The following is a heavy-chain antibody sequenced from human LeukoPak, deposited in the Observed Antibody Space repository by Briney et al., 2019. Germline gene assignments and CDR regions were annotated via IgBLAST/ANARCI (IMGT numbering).Heavy chain of an antibody. Sequence: ASVKVSCKASGYTFTGYYMHWVRQAPGQGLEWMGWINPNSGGTNYAQKLQGRVTMTTDTSTSTAYMELRSLRSDDTAVYYCARTYSGYDFSSTGFYSFDYWGQGTLVTVSS. CDR3: ARTYSGYDFSSTGFYSFDY. CDR2: INPNSGGT. V-gene: IGHV1-2*02. CDR1: GYTFTGYY. J-gene: IGHJ4*02. D-gene: IGHD5-12*01.